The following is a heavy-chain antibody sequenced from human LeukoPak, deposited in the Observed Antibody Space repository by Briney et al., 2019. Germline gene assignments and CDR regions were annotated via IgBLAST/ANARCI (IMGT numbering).Heavy chain of an antibody. CDR1: GGSISSSSYY. V-gene: IGHV4-61*01. Sequence: SETLSLTCTVSGGSISSSSYYWSWIRQPPGKGLEWIGDISYSGSTTYIPSLKSRVTISVDTSKNQFSLKLSSVTAADTAVYYCARDLGFGYFDYWGQGTLVTVSS. D-gene: IGHD3-16*01. J-gene: IGHJ4*02. CDR3: ARDLGFGYFDY. CDR2: ISYSGST.